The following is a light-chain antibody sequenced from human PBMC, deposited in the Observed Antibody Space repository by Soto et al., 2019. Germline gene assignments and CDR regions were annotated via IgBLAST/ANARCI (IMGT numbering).Light chain of an antibody. J-gene: IGKJ1*01. V-gene: IGKV3-20*01. Sequence: VMTQSAATLSVSPGERATLYCWASETVATNLAWYQQKPGQAPRLLIYGASSRATGIPDRFSGSGSGTDFTLTISRLEPEDFAVYYCQQYVSSPRTFGQGTKVDIK. CDR2: GAS. CDR1: ETVATN. CDR3: QQYVSSPRT.